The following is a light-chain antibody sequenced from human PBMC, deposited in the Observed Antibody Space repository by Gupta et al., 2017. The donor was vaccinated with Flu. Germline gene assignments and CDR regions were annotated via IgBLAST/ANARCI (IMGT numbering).Light chain of an antibody. CDR3: QQDDTLTT. CDR1: QDISNY. V-gene: IGKV1-33*01. J-gene: IGKJ5*01. Sequence: DIQMTQSPSSLSASVGDRVTITCQASQDISNYLNWYQQKPGKAPKLLIYDASKGEKGVPSRFSGSGPAKDFTFTSSSRQHEDIATYYWQQDDTLTTFGQGTLLEIK. CDR2: DAS.